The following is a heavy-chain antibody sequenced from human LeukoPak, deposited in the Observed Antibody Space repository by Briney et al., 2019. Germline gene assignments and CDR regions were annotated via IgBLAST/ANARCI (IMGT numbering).Heavy chain of an antibody. Sequence: ASVKVSCKASGYTFTSYGISWVRQAPGQGLEWMGWISAYNGNTNYAQKLQGRVTMTTDTSTSTAYMGLRSLRSDDTAVYYCARGDYYDSSGYLNWFDPWGQGTLVTVSS. CDR2: ISAYNGNT. V-gene: IGHV1-18*01. CDR3: ARGDYYDSSGYLNWFDP. D-gene: IGHD3-22*01. J-gene: IGHJ5*02. CDR1: GYTFTSYG.